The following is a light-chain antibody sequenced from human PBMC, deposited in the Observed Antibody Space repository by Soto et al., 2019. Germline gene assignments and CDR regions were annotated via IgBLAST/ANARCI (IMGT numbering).Light chain of an antibody. J-gene: IGLJ1*01. V-gene: IGLV2-14*03. Sequence: QSVLTQPASVSGSPGQSITISCTGTSSDVGGFNYVSWYQQHPGKAPKLMIYDVTNRPSGVSYRFSGSKSGNTASLTISGIQAEDEADYYCNSYTSSSTYGFGTGTKLTVL. CDR3: NSYTSSSTYG. CDR1: SSDVGGFNY. CDR2: DVT.